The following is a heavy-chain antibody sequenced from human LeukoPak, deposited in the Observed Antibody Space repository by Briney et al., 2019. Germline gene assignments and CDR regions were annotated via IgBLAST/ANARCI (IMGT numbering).Heavy chain of an antibody. D-gene: IGHD1-26*01. J-gene: IGHJ4*02. CDR3: ASNGWIGGSYSSTPIY. V-gene: IGHV1-69*13. CDR2: IIPIFGTA. Sequence: ASVKVSCKASGYTFTSYGISWVRQAPGQGLEWMGGIIPIFGTANYAQKFQGRVTITADESTSTAYMELSSLRSEDTAVYYCASNGWIGGSYSSTPIYWGQGTLVTVSS. CDR1: GYTFTSYG.